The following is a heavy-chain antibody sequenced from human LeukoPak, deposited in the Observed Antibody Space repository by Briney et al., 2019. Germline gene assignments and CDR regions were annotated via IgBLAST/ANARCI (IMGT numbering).Heavy chain of an antibody. J-gene: IGHJ4*02. CDR3: ARTVAVAGQYYFDY. CDR2: ISAYNGNT. Sequence: GASVKASCKASGYTFINYGISWVRQAPGQGLEWMGWISAYNGNTNYAQKLQGRVTMTTDTSTSTAYMELRSLRSDDTAVYYCARTVAVAGQYYFDYWGQGTLVTVSS. CDR1: GYTFINYG. D-gene: IGHD6-19*01. V-gene: IGHV1-18*01.